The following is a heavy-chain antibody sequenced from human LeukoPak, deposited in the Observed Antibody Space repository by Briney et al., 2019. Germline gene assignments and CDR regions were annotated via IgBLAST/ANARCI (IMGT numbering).Heavy chain of an antibody. J-gene: IGHJ3*02. Sequence: PGGSLRLSCAASGFTFSSYGMHWVRQAPGKGLEWVAVIWYDGSNKYYADSVKGRFTISRHNSKNTLYLQMNSLRAEDTAVYYCARGTGDWTAFDIWGQGTMVTVSS. V-gene: IGHV3-33*01. CDR2: IWYDGSNK. D-gene: IGHD7-27*01. CDR1: GFTFSSYG. CDR3: ARGTGDWTAFDI.